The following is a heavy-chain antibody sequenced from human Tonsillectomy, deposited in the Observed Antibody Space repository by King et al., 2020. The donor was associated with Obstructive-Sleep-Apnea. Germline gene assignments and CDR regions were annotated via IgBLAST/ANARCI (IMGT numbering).Heavy chain of an antibody. D-gene: IGHD3-10*01. Sequence: QLVQSGGGVVQPGRSLRLSCVASGFTFSSYGMHWVRQAPGKGLEWVAGISYDGSYKYYADSVKGRFTISRDNSKNTLYLQMNSLQAEDTAVYYCAKDHYPMVRGVISYWGQGALVTVSS. V-gene: IGHV3-30*18. CDR1: GFTFSSYG. CDR2: ISYDGSYK. J-gene: IGHJ4*02. CDR3: AKDHYPMVRGVISY.